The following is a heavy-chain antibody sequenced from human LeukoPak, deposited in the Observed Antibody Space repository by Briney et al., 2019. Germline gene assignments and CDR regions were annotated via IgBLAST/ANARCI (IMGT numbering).Heavy chain of an antibody. CDR3: AKGNNTISFNFDY. Sequence: GGSLRLSCTASGFDFRDFSMHWVRQIPGQGLEWVSLVSGDGDVTYYADSVKGRFTISRDNGRNLLYLQMNSLSGEDTAFYYCAKGNNTISFNFDYWGQGTLVTVSS. J-gene: IGHJ4*02. D-gene: IGHD1-14*01. CDR2: VSGDGDVT. V-gene: IGHV3-43*02. CDR1: GFDFRDFS.